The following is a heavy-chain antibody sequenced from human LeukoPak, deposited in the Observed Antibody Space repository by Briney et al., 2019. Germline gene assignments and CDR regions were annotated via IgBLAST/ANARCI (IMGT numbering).Heavy chain of an antibody. J-gene: IGHJ6*03. D-gene: IGHD3-3*01. V-gene: IGHV4-34*01. CDR3: ARATTGYDFWSGYSSNYYYYMDV. Sequence: SETLSLTCTVSGGSISSYYWSWIRQPPGKGLEWIGEINHSGSTNYNPSLKSRVTISVDTSKNQFSLELSSVTAADTAVYYCARATTGYDFWSGYSSNYYYYMDVWGKGTTVTVSS. CDR1: GGSISSYY. CDR2: INHSGST.